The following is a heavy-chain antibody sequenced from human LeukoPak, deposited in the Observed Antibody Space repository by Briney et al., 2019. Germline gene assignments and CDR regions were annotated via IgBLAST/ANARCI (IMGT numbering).Heavy chain of an antibody. CDR2: INPKSGGT. V-gene: IGHV1-2*02. CDR3: ARDVPVTMIVVVLSNGFDP. D-gene: IGHD3-22*01. J-gene: IGHJ5*02. CDR1: GYTFTGYY. Sequence: ASVKVSCKASGYTFTGYYMHWVRQAPGQGLEWMGWINPKSGGTNYAQKFQGRVTMTRDTSISTAYMELSRLRSDDTAVYYCARDVPVTMIVVVLSNGFDPWGQGTLVTVSS.